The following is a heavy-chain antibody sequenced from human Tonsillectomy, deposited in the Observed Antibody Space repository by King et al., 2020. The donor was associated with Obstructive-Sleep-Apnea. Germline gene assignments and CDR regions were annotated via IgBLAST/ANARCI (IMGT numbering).Heavy chain of an antibody. J-gene: IGHJ4*02. Sequence: QLQESGPRLVKPSQTLSLACSVSGDSISSDGYYWSWIRLQPGKGLEWIGYIYYSGSTKYNPSLQSRVVISLDKPKNQFSLNLRSVTAADAAVYFCARGGDGYDYVWGSYHPFDYWGQGIPVTVSS. CDR3: ARGGDGYDYVWGSYHPFDY. D-gene: IGHD3-16*02. CDR1: GDSISSDGYY. V-gene: IGHV4-31*03. CDR2: IYYSGST.